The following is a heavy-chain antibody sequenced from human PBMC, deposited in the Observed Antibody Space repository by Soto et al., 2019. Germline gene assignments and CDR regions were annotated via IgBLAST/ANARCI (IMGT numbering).Heavy chain of an antibody. D-gene: IGHD2-15*01. CDR2: IIPILGIA. Sequence: QVQLVQSGAEVKKPGSSVKVSCKASGGTFSSYTISWVRQAPGQGLEWMGRIIPILGIANYAQKFQGRVTITADKSTSTAYMALSSLRSEDTAVYYCARVMPYCSGGSCYVNWGQGTLVTVSS. V-gene: IGHV1-69*02. CDR3: ARVMPYCSGGSCYVN. J-gene: IGHJ4*02. CDR1: GGTFSSYT.